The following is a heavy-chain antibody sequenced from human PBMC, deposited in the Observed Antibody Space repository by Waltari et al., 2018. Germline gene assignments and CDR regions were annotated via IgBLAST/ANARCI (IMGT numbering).Heavy chain of an antibody. CDR3: ATLTTVVTPPFDY. J-gene: IGHJ4*02. V-gene: IGHV3-33*01. D-gene: IGHD4-17*01. CDR2: IWYDGSNK. Sequence: QVQLVESGGGVVQPGRSLRLSCAASGFTFSSYGMHWVRQAPGKGLEWVAVIWYDGSNKYYADSVKGRFTISRDNSKNTLYLQMNSLRAEDTAVYYCATLTTVVTPPFDYWGQGTLVTVSS. CDR1: GFTFSSYG.